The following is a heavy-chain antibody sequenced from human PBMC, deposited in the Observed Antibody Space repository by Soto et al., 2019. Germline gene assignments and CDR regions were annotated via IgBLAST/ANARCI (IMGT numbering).Heavy chain of an antibody. V-gene: IGHV2-5*02. CDR1: GFSLGTYGVG. J-gene: IGHJ2*01. D-gene: IGHD1-26*01. CDR3: ARRGGGIVYWYFDL. Sequence: QITLNESGPTLVKPTQTLTLTCTFSGFSLGTYGVGVGWIRQPPGKALEWLALIYWDDDKRYSPSLKSRLTITKDTSKRQVFLTLTNMDPVDTATYYCARRGGGIVYWYFDLWGRGTPVIVSS. CDR2: IYWDDDK.